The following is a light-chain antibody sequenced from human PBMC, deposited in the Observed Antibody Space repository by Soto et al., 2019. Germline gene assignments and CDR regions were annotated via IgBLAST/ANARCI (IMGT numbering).Light chain of an antibody. CDR2: YNS. V-gene: IGLV1-47*01. Sequence: QSVLTQPPSASGTPGQRVTISCSGSSSNIGSNYVYWYQQLPGTAPKLLIYYNSQRPSGVPDRFSGSKSDTSASLAISGLRSEDEADYYCSAWDDSLRAVMFCGGTKLTVL. J-gene: IGLJ3*02. CDR3: SAWDDSLRAVM. CDR1: SSNIGSNY.